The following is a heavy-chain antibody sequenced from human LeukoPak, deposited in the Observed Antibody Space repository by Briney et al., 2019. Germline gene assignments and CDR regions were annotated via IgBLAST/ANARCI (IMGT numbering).Heavy chain of an antibody. CDR1: GCTFSSYS. J-gene: IGHJ3*02. V-gene: IGHV3-48*01. D-gene: IGHD2/OR15-2a*01. Sequence: GGSLRLSCAASGCTFSSYSKNWVRQAPGKGLEWVSYISSSSSTIYYADSVKGRFTISRDNAKNSLYLQMNSLRAEDTAVYYCARGLFYHDAFDIWGQGTMVTVSS. CDR2: ISSSSSTI. CDR3: ARGLFYHDAFDI.